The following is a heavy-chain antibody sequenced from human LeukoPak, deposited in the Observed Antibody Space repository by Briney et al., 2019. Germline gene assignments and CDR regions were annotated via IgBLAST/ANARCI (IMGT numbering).Heavy chain of an antibody. D-gene: IGHD1-1*01. V-gene: IGHV1-69*05. CDR3: VGQLVDAPPTFDY. J-gene: IGHJ4*02. CDR1: GGSFSNFA. CDR2: IFGTV. Sequence: ASVKVSCKASGGSFSNFAISWVRQAPGQGFEWLGGIFGTVTYAPNFQGRVSFTTDESTSTAYMELSGLTSEDTAVYYFVGQLVDAPPTFDYWGQGTLVTVSS.